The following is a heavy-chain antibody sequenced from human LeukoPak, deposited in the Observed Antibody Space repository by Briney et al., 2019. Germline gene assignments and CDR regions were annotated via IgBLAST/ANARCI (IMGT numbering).Heavy chain of an antibody. D-gene: IGHD4-17*01. CDR3: AKDIGTGGDNYYYGMDV. Sequence: PGGSLRLSCAVSGFTFDDYAMHWVRQAPGKGLEWVSGISWNSRSKGYAGSVKGRFTISRDNAKNSLYLQMNSLRAEDTALYYCAKDIGTGGDNYYYGMDVWGQGTTVTVSS. V-gene: IGHV3-9*01. J-gene: IGHJ6*02. CDR2: ISWNSRSK. CDR1: GFTFDDYA.